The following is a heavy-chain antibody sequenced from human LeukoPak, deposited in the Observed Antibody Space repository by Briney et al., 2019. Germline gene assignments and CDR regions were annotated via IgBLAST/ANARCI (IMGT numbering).Heavy chain of an antibody. D-gene: IGHD1-26*01. CDR3: TTQYSGSYSSSALLAQYDAFDI. CDR2: IKSKTDGGTT. Sequence: PGGSLRLSCAASGFTFSNAWISWVRQAPGKGLKWVGRIKSKTDGGTTDYAAPVKGRFTISRDDSKNTLYLQMNSLKTEDTAVYYCTTQYSGSYSSSALLAQYDAFDIWGQGTMVTVSS. J-gene: IGHJ3*02. V-gene: IGHV3-15*01. CDR1: GFTFSNAW.